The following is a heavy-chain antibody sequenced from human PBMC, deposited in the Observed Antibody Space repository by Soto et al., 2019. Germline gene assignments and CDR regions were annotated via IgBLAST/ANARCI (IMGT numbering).Heavy chain of an antibody. V-gene: IGHV3-23*01. J-gene: IGHJ4*02. D-gene: IGHD2-21*02. CDR2: ISGSGGT. CDR1: GFTFSSYA. Sequence: LRLSCAAPGFTFSSYAMTWVRQAPGKGLEWVSAISGSGGTYYADSVKGRFTISRDNSKNTLFLQMNSLRAEDTAIYFCAKVLAYCGGDCYQYYFDYWGQGTLVTVSS. CDR3: AKVLAYCGGDCYQYYFDY.